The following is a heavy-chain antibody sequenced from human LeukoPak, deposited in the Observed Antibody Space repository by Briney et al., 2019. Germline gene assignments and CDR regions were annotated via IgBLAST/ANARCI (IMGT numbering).Heavy chain of an antibody. CDR2: INWNGGST. CDR1: GFTFDDYA. D-gene: IGHD4-11*01. V-gene: IGHV3-20*04. Sequence: GRSLRLSRAASGFTFDDYAMHWVRQAPGKGLEWVSGINWNGGSTGYADSVKGRFTISRDNAKNSLYLQMNSLRAEDTALYYCASTVTINYDYYYYYMDVWGRGTLVTVSS. J-gene: IGHJ6*03. CDR3: ASTVTINYDYYYYYMDV.